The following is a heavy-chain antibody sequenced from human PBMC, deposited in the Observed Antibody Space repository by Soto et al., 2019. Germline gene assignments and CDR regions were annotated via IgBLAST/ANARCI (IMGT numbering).Heavy chain of an antibody. CDR2: ISSSSSYT. J-gene: IGHJ6*02. CDR3: ARYAAGYSNGWYGYYYYGMDV. D-gene: IGHD6-19*01. CDR1: GFTFSDYY. V-gene: IGHV3-11*06. Sequence: QVQLVESGGGLVKPGGSLRLSCAASGFTFSDYYMSWIRQAPGKGLEWVSYISSSSSYTNYADSVKGRFTISRDNAKNSLYLQMNSLRAEDTAVYYCARYAAGYSNGWYGYYYYGMDVWGQGTTVTVSS.